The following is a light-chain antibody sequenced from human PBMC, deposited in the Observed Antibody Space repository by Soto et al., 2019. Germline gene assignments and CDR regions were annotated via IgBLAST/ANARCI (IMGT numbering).Light chain of an antibody. Sequence: AIRMTQSPSSFPSSKGDRVTITCRASQGISRYLAWYQQKPGKAPKLLTYAASTLQRGVPSRFSGSGSGTHFSLTLSCLQSQDFATCYCQQYYRYPQGFGEGTKVEIK. CDR1: QGISRY. CDR2: AAS. J-gene: IGKJ4*02. V-gene: IGKV1-8*01. CDR3: QQYYRYPQG.